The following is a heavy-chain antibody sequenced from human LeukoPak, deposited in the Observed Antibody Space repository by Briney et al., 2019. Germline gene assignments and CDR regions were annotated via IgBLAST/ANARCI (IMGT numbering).Heavy chain of an antibody. CDR3: AIFRYVAAVDV. CDR1: GFSFSAYW. J-gene: IGHJ4*02. V-gene: IGHV3-7*01. Sequence: GGSLRLSCAASGFSFSAYWMTWVGQAPGTGREGVANINPAESETYYVDPVKGRFSISRDNAKNLVYLRMNSLRAEDTAVYHCAIFRYVAAVDVWGQGTPVTVSS. D-gene: IGHD2-15*01. CDR2: INPAESET.